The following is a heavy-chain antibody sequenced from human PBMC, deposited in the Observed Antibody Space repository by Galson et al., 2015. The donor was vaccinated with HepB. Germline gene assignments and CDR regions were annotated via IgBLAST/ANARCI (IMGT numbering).Heavy chain of an antibody. J-gene: IGHJ4*02. CDR1: GFTFSSHW. D-gene: IGHD3-10*01. Sequence: SLRLSCAASGFTFSSHWMSWVRQVPGKGLEWVANIKQDGSEQYYVGSVKGRFTISRDNDKNSLYLQMNSLRAEDTAVYYCARAPGRGRFDYWGQGILVTVSS. CDR3: ARAPGRGRFDY. V-gene: IGHV3-7*03. CDR2: IKQDGSEQ.